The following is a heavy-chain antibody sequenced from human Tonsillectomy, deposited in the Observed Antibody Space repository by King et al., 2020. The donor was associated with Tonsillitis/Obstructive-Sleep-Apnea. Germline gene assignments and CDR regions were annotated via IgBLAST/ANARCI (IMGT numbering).Heavy chain of an antibody. V-gene: IGHV3-23*04. D-gene: IGHD3-22*01. J-gene: IGHJ4*02. CDR2: ISGSGGST. CDR1: GFTFSSYA. Sequence: VQLVESGGGLVQPGGSLRLSCAASGFTFSSYAMSWVRQAPGKGLEWVSAISGSGGSTYYADSVKGRFTISRDTSKNTLYLQMNSLRAEDTAVYYCAKDQDPWYYYGSSGSNPFDSWGQGTLVTVSS. CDR3: AKDQDPWYYYGSSGSNPFDS.